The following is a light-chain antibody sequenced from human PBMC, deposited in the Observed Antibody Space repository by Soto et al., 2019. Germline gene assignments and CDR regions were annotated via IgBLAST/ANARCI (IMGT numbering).Light chain of an antibody. CDR1: SSNIGAGYD. Sequence: QSVLTQPPSVSGAPGQRVTISCTGSSSNIGAGYDVHWYQQLPGTAPKLLIYGNNNRPSGVPDRFSGSKSGTSASLAITGLQAEDEADYYCQSYYSSLSGHVVFGGGTKLTVL. J-gene: IGLJ2*01. CDR3: QSYYSSLSGHVV. CDR2: GNN. V-gene: IGLV1-40*01.